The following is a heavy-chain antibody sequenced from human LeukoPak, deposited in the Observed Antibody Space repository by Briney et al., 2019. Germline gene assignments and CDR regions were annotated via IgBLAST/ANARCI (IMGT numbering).Heavy chain of an antibody. J-gene: IGHJ4*02. CDR1: GFTFSNYV. CDR3: AKALGYYDSSGYLNFDS. V-gene: IGHV3-23*01. Sequence: GGSLRLSCAASGFTFSNYVMNWVRQAPGKGLEWVSGISGNGGSTYYADSVKGRFTLSRDNSKNTLDLQMSSLRAEDTAVYYCAKALGYYDSSGYLNFDSWGQGTVVTVSS. D-gene: IGHD3-22*01. CDR2: ISGNGGST.